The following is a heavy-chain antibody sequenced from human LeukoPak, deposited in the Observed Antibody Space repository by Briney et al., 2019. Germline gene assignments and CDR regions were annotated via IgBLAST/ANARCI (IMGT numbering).Heavy chain of an antibody. V-gene: IGHV4-39*07. CDR1: GGSTSSTNHY. D-gene: IGHD2-2*01. J-gene: IGHJ5*02. CDR3: ARQVADIVVVPAAMPETNWFDP. CDR2: IYYSGTT. Sequence: SETLSLTCTVSGGSTSSTNHYWGWIRQPPGKGLEWIGSIYYSGTTNYNPSLKSRVTISVDTSKNQFSLKLSSVTAADTAVYYCARQVADIVVVPAAMPETNWFDPWGQGTLVTVSS.